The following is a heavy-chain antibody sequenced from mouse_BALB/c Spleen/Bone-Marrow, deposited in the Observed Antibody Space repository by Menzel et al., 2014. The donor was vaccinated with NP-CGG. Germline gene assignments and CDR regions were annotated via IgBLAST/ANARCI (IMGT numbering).Heavy chain of an antibody. CDR1: GFTFSDYA. CDR2: ISNLAFSI. CDR3: ARVWDYWYFDV. J-gene: IGHJ1*01. D-gene: IGHD4-1*01. V-gene: IGHV5-15*02. Sequence: EVQVVESGGGLVQPGGSRKLSCAASGFTFSDYAMAWVRQAPGKGPEWVAFISNLAFSIYYADTVTGRFTISRENAKNTLYLEMTSLRSEDTAMYCCARVWDYWYFDVWGAGTTVTVSS.